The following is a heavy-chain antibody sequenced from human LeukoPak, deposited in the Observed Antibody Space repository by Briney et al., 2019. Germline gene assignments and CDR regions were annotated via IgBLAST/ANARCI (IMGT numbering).Heavy chain of an antibody. CDR2: INHSGST. Sequence: PSETLSLTCAVYGGSFSGYYWSWIRQPPGKGLEWIGEINHSGSTNYNPSLKGRVTISVDTSKNQFSLKLSSVTAADTAVYYCARVSNYVFDYWGQGTLVTVSS. CDR3: ARVSNYVFDY. D-gene: IGHD4-11*01. V-gene: IGHV4-34*01. J-gene: IGHJ4*02. CDR1: GGSFSGYY.